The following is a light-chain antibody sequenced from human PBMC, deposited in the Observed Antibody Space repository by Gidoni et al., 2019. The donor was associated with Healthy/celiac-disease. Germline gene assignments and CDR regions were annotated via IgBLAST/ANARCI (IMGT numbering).Light chain of an antibody. CDR3: QQYDNWPPT. V-gene: IGKV3-15*01. CDR1: QSVSSN. J-gene: IGKJ1*01. CDR2: GAS. Sequence: DIAMSQSPATLSVSPGERATLSCRASQSVSSNLPWYQQKPGQAPRLLICGASTRATGIPARFSGSGSGTEFTLTISSLQSEDFAVYYCQQYDNWPPTFGQGTKVEIK.